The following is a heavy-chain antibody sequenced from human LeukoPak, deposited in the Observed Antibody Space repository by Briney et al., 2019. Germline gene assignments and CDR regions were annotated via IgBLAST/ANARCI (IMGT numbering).Heavy chain of an antibody. CDR3: TRGDPDK. Sequence: PGRSLRLSCAASGFIFNNYWMQWVRQAPGKGLEWVANINYGGNENYHVDSVRGRFSISRDNVRNSLYLQMNSLRAEDTAVYYCTRGDPDKWGQGTLVIVSS. V-gene: IGHV3-7*03. CDR1: GFIFNNYW. J-gene: IGHJ4*02. D-gene: IGHD2-21*02. CDR2: INYGGNEN.